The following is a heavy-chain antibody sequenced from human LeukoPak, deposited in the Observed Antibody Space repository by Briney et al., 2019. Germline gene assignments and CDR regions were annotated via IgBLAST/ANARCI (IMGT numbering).Heavy chain of an antibody. V-gene: IGHV3-23*01. J-gene: IGHJ6*02. CDR2: ISGSGGST. D-gene: IGHD6-19*01. CDR1: GFTFSSYA. CDR3: ASTVAGITYHYYGMDV. Sequence: GGSLRLSCAASGFTFSSYAMSWVRQAPGKGLEWVSAISGSGGSTYYADSVKGRFTISRDNSKNTLYLQMNSLRAEDTAVYYCASTVAGITYHYYGMDVWGQGTTVTVSS.